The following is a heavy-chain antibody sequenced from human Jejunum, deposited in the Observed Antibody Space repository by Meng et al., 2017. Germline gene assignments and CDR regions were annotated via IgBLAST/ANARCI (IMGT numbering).Heavy chain of an antibody. CDR2: IRSDGGST. Sequence: EVQLVESGGGLVQPGGSLRLSCAASGFTFSSKWMHWVRQAPGKGLVWVSRIRSDGGSTGYADSVKGRFTISRDNAKNTLYLQMNSLRAEDTAVYYCAQTDYFHYWGQGTLVTVSS. V-gene: IGHV3-74*01. CDR3: AQTDYFHY. CDR1: GFTFSSKW. J-gene: IGHJ4*02.